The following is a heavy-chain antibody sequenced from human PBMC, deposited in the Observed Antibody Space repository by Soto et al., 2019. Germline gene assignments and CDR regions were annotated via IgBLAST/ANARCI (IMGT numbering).Heavy chain of an antibody. D-gene: IGHD2-2*01. CDR2: IIPMFDST. Sequence: QVQLVQSGAEVQKPGSSVKVSCKVSGGTFNTHSFNWVRQAPGQGLEWMGGIIPMFDSTVYSQRFQGRVTITADEPTRTVYMELSSLRSEDTALYYCARDPNCKTSSCHKWFDPWGQGTLVTVSS. V-gene: IGHV1-69*01. CDR3: ARDPNCKTSSCHKWFDP. CDR1: GGTFNTHS. J-gene: IGHJ5*02.